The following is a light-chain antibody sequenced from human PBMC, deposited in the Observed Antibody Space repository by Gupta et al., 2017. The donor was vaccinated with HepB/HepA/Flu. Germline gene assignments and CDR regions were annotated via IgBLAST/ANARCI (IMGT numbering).Light chain of an antibody. CDR1: RSISTY. Sequence: DIQMTQSPSSLSASVGDRVTITCRANRSISTYLNWYQQKPGKAPKLLIYAASSVKSGVPSRFSGSGSGRDFTLTIIGRQPEDFAEYHCRQRYGTFISFGRGTK. J-gene: IGKJ4*01. V-gene: IGKV1-39*01. CDR2: AAS. CDR3: RQRYGTFIS.